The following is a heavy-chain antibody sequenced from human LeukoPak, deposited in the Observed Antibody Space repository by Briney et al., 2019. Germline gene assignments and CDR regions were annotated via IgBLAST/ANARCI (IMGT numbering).Heavy chain of an antibody. CDR3: ARAVIWVYFDY. Sequence: SQTLSLTCAVSGGSISSGGYYWSWIRQHPGKGLEWIGSIFYSGSTYYNPSLKSRVTISVDTSMNQFSLKLSSVTAADTAVYYCARAVIWVYFDYWGQGTLVTVSS. J-gene: IGHJ4*02. CDR1: GGSISSGGYY. V-gene: IGHV4-31*11. CDR2: IFYSGST. D-gene: IGHD3-22*01.